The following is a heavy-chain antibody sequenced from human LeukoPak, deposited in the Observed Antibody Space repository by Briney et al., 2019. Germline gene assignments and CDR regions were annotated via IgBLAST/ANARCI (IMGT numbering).Heavy chain of an antibody. D-gene: IGHD2-21*02. CDR3: ARDTDIVVVTAIPSDAFDI. V-gene: IGHV3-30*02. J-gene: IGHJ3*02. Sequence: GGSLRLSCAASGFTFSSYGMHWVRQAPGKGLEWVAFIRYDGSNKYYADSVKGRFTISRDNSKNTLYLQMNSLRAEDTAVYYCARDTDIVVVTAIPSDAFDIWGQGTMVTVSS. CDR1: GFTFSSYG. CDR2: IRYDGSNK.